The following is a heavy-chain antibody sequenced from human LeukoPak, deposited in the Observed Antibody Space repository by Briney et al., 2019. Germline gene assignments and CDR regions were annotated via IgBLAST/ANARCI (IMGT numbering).Heavy chain of an antibody. V-gene: IGHV3-30-3*01. CDR1: GFTFSSYA. CDR2: ISYDGSNK. D-gene: IGHD6-25*01. J-gene: IGHJ2*01. CDR3: AHRSARAGLSNPFDL. Sequence: GGSLRLSCAASGFTFSSYAMHWVRQAPGKGLEWVAVISYDGSNKYYADSVKGRFTISRDNSKNTLYLQMNSLRAEDTAVYYCAHRSARAGLSNPFDLWGRGTLVTVSS.